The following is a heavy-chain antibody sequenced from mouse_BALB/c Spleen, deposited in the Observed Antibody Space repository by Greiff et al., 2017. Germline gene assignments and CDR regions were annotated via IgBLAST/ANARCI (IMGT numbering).Heavy chain of an antibody. D-gene: IGHD4-1*01. Sequence: VQLKESGPELVKPGASVKISCNASGYSFTGYYMHWVKQSHVKSLEWIGRINPYNGATSYNQNFKDKASLTVDKSSSTAYMELHSLTSEDSAVYYCARGLGRVYAMDYWGQGTSVTVSS. V-gene: IGHV1-31*01. CDR3: ARGLGRVYAMDY. J-gene: IGHJ4*01. CDR2: INPYNGAT. CDR1: GYSFTGYY.